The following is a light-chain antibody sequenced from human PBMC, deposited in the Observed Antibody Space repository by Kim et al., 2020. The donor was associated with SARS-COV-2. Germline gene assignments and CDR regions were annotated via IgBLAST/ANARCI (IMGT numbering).Light chain of an antibody. CDR3: SSYTSSTTRV. J-gene: IGLJ3*02. Sequence: QSITISCTGSNSDVGGYKSVSCYQQHPGKAPKLIIFDVGDRPSGVSDRFSASKSGNTASLTISGLQAEDEADYYCSSYTSSTTRVFGGGTQLTVL. CDR1: NSDVGGYKS. V-gene: IGLV2-14*04. CDR2: DVG.